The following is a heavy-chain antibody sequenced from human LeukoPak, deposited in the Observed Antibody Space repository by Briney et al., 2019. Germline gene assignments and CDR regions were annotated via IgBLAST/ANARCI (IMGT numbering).Heavy chain of an antibody. V-gene: IGHV1-58*02. Sequence: SVTVSCKASGFTFTSSAMQWVRQARGQRLAWIGWIVVGSGNTNYAQKFQERVTITRDMSTSTAYMELSSLRSEDTAVYYCAAVPYYYDSSGSYYWGQGTLVTVSS. D-gene: IGHD3-22*01. J-gene: IGHJ4*02. CDR2: IVVGSGNT. CDR1: GFTFTSSA. CDR3: AAVPYYYDSSGSYY.